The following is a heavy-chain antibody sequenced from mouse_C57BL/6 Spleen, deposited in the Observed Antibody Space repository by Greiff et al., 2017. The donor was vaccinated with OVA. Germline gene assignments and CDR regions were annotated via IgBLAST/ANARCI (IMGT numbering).Heavy chain of an antibody. J-gene: IGHJ2*01. Sequence: VHVKQSGTVLARPGASVKMSCKTSGYTFTSYWMHWVKQRPGQGPEWIGAIYPGNSDTSYNQKFKGKAKLTAVTSASTAYMELSSLTNEDSAVYYCTSGTAQLYYFDYWGQGTTLTVSS. CDR3: TSGTAQLYYFDY. V-gene: IGHV1-5*01. CDR2: IYPGNSDT. CDR1: GYTFTSYW. D-gene: IGHD3-2*02.